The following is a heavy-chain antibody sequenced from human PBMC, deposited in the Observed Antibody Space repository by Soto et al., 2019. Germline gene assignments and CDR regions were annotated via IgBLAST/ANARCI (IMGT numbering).Heavy chain of an antibody. D-gene: IGHD6-13*01. CDR1: GFTFSSYG. CDR2: IWYDGSNK. J-gene: IGHJ4*02. V-gene: IGHV3-33*01. Sequence: PGGSLRLSCAASGFTFSSYGMHWVRQAPGKGLEWVAVIWYDGSNKYYADSVKGRFTISRDNSKNTLYLQMNSLRAEDTAVYYCARVEQAAGPYFDYWGQGTLATVSS. CDR3: ARVEQAAGPYFDY.